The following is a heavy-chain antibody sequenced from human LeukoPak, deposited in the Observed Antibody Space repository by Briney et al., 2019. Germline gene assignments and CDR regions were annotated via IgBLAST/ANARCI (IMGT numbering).Heavy chain of an antibody. Sequence: GGSLRLSCAASGFSVRDYAMHWVRQAPGKGLEWVSSISSSSGYINYADSVKGRFTVSRDNAKNSLYLQMNSLRAEDTAVYYCARDSGYCSSTGCYVHYFDYWGQGTLVTVSS. CDR1: GFSVRDYA. J-gene: IGHJ4*02. V-gene: IGHV3-21*01. CDR2: ISSSSGYI. D-gene: IGHD2-2*01. CDR3: ARDSGYCSSTGCYVHYFDY.